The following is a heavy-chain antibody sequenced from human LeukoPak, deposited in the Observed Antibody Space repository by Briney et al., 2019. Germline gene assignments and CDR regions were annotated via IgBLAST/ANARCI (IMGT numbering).Heavy chain of an antibody. J-gene: IGHJ4*02. CDR2: NYISGNT. D-gene: IGHD1-1*01. CDR1: GGSISHFY. CDR3: ARNAGDY. V-gene: IGHV4-4*07. Sequence: PSETLSLICTVSGGSISHFYWSWIPQPAGKGLEWIGRNYISGNTNYNPSLKSRVTMSLDTSKNHFSLRLRSVTAAGTAVYYCARNAGDYWGQGTLVTVSS.